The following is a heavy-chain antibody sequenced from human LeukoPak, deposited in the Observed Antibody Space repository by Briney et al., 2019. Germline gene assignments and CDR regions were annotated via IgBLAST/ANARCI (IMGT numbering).Heavy chain of an antibody. D-gene: IGHD6-13*01. CDR3: ARVVYSSSWYRRPYFDY. CDR1: GFTFSIYA. CDR2: ISYEGRNK. J-gene: IGHJ4*02. V-gene: IGHV3-30*04. Sequence: SLRLSCAASGFTFSIYAMQGVTQAPSKGLEWVAVISYEGRNKYYADSVKGRFTISRDNSKNALYLQMNSLRAEDTAVYYCARVVYSSSWYRRPYFDYWGQGTLVTVSS.